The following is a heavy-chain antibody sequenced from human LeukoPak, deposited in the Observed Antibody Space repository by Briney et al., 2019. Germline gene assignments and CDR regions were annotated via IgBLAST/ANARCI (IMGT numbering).Heavy chain of an antibody. CDR2: IYYSGST. Sequence: SETLSLTCTVSGGSISSSSYSWGWIRQPPGKGLEWIGGIYYSGSTYYNPSLKSRVTISVDTSKNQFSLRLSSVTAADTAVYYCATPWTTMDYYGMDVWGQGTTVTVSS. CDR1: GGSISSSSYS. D-gene: IGHD3-10*01. J-gene: IGHJ6*02. CDR3: ATPWTTMDYYGMDV. V-gene: IGHV4-39*01.